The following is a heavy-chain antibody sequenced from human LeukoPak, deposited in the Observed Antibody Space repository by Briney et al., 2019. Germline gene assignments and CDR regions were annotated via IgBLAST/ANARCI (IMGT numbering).Heavy chain of an antibody. D-gene: IGHD6-13*01. Sequence: SETLSLTCTVSGDSISSYYWSWIRQPPGKGLEWIGFIYYSGSTNYNPSLKSRLTISVDTSKDQFSLKLTSVTAADMAVYYCARDRSAAPADYWGQGTLVTVSS. CDR1: GDSISSYY. V-gene: IGHV4-59*01. CDR2: IYYSGST. J-gene: IGHJ4*02. CDR3: ARDRSAAPADY.